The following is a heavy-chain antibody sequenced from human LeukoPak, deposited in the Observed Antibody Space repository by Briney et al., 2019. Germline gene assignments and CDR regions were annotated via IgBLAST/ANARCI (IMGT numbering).Heavy chain of an antibody. Sequence: PGGSLRLSCADGGLTFSIYVMCWVCQVRRKGVERVSGFSGTGGRSYYVDSVKGRFTISRDNSENTLYLQMNSLRAEDTAIYYCAKDRTGGYVASNAFDVWGQGTMVTVSS. J-gene: IGHJ3*01. CDR2: FSGTGGRS. D-gene: IGHD5-12*01. CDR3: AKDRTGGYVASNAFDV. CDR1: GLTFSIYV. V-gene: IGHV3-23*01.